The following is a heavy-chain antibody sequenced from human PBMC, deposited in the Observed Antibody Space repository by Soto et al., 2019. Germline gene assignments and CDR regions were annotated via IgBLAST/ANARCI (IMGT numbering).Heavy chain of an antibody. CDR2: ISYDASNK. D-gene: IGHD2-15*01. V-gene: IGHV3-30-3*01. CDR1: GFTFSSYA. Sequence: ALRLSCAASGFTFSSYAMHWVRQAPGKGLEWVAVISYDASNKYYADSVKGRFTISRDNAKNTLYLQMNSLRAEDTAVYYCALQPTVVTEWLSDYCGQGTLVTVSP. CDR3: ALQPTVVTEWLSDY. J-gene: IGHJ4*02.